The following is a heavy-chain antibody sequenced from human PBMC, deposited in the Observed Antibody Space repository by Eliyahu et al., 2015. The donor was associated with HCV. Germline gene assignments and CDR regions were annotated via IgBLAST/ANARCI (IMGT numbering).Heavy chain of an antibody. CDR2: ISGSGGST. V-gene: IGHV3-23*01. Sequence: EVQLLESGGGLVQPGGSLRLSCXAXGFTFSSXAMSWXRXXPGKGLEWVSAISGSGGSTYYADSVKGRFTISRDNSKNTLYLQMNSLRAEDTAVYYCAKDKGPAGYDFWSGYYTDYYYYGMDVWGQGTTVTVSS. D-gene: IGHD3-3*01. CDR3: AKDKGPAGYDFWSGYYTDYYYYGMDV. CDR1: GFTFSSXA. J-gene: IGHJ6*02.